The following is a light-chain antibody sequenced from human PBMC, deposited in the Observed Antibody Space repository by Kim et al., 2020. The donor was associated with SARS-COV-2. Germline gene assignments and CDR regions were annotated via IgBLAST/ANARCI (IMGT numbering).Light chain of an antibody. Sequence: SSELTQDPAVSVALGLTVRITCQGDSLRSYYASWYQQKPGQAPVLVIYGKNNRPSGIPDRFSGSSSGNTASLTITGAQAEDEADYYCNSRDSSGNRVFGGGTKLTVL. J-gene: IGLJ3*02. V-gene: IGLV3-19*01. CDR3: NSRDSSGNRV. CDR1: SLRSYY. CDR2: GKN.